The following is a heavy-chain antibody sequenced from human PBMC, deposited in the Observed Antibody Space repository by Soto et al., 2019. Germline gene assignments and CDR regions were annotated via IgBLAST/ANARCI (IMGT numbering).Heavy chain of an antibody. J-gene: IGHJ6*02. V-gene: IGHV3-23*01. CDR2: VNNDGRNT. CDR1: GFTFSDFG. Sequence: LRLSCEASGFTFSDFGMSWVRQIPGKGLEWVSTVNNDGRNTYYADSVKGRFTISRDNSKNTPYLQMNSLRAEDTAVYYCAKGMGVVVVPAAIRNYYYYYGMDVWGQGTTVTVSS. CDR3: AKGMGVVVVPAAIRNYYYYYGMDV. D-gene: IGHD2-2*01.